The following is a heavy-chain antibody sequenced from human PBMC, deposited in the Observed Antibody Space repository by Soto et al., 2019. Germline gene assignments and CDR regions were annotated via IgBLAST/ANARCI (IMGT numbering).Heavy chain of an antibody. CDR1: GGTFSSYT. CDR3: AARLARDIVVVPAAMEFDY. CDR2: IIPIRGIA. Sequence: QVQLVQSGAEVKKPGSSVKVSCKASGGTFSSYTISWVRQAPGQGLEWMGRIIPIRGIANYAQKFQGRVTITAENSTSTAYLELSSLRSEDTAVYYCAARLARDIVVVPAAMEFDYWGQGSLVTVSS. D-gene: IGHD2-2*01. J-gene: IGHJ4*02. V-gene: IGHV1-69*02.